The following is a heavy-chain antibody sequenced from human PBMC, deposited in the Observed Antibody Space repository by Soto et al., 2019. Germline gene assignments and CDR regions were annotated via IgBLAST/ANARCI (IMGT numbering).Heavy chain of an antibody. D-gene: IGHD2-2*01. CDR3: ARAIRRHCSTTSCSSFDY. V-gene: IGHV3-48*03. Sequence: EVQLMESGGGLVQPGVSLRLSCAASGFTFSSFEMNWVRQAPGKGLEWVSYISSYGTTRYYADSVKGRFTISRDSAKNSLYLQMNSLRAEDTGVYYCARAIRRHCSTTSCSSFDYWGLGTLVTVSS. CDR1: GFTFSSFE. CDR2: ISSYGTTR. J-gene: IGHJ4*02.